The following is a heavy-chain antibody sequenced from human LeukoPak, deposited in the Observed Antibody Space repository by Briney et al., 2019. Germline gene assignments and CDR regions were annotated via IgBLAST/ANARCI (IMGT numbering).Heavy chain of an antibody. D-gene: IGHD3-16*01. J-gene: IGHJ5*02. CDR1: GGSFSGYY. V-gene: IGHV4-34*01. Sequence: SETLSLTCAVYGGSFSGYYWSRIRQPPGKGLEWIGEINHSGSTNYNPSLKSRVAISVDTSKNQFSLKLSSVTAADTAVYYCARGRYVWGSYLRPNWFDPWGQGTLVTVSS. CDR2: INHSGST. CDR3: ARGRYVWGSYLRPNWFDP.